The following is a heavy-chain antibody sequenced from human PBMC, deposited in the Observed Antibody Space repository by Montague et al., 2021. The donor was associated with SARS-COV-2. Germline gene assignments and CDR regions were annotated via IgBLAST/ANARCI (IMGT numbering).Heavy chain of an antibody. CDR2: INYSGNT. CDR3: ARKGGRFQLWLRGDDAYAL. D-gene: IGHD5-18*01. V-gene: IGHV4-31*01. CDR1: GGSISDGGYT. J-gene: IGHJ3*01. Sequence: TLSLTCTVSGGSISDGGYTWIRHPPLPGMGLVGIVCINYSGNTNHYLALKSPLTVSAATSKNYFSLKLSSVTAAATAFYDCARKGGRFQLWLRGDDAYALWGQGTMVTVSS.